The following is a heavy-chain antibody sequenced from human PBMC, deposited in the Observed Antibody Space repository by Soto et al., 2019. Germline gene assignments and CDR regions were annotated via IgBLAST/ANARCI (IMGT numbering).Heavy chain of an antibody. CDR3: ARGPQDSYGMDV. Sequence: QVQLVQSGAEVKKPGASVKVSCKASGYSFSDYTMHWVRRAPGQPPEWMARINTGTASTEYSQKFQGRVTITMDTSATTAYMDLSSLRSEDTAVYYCARGPQDSYGMDVWGKGTTVTVST. V-gene: IGHV1-3*04. J-gene: IGHJ6*04. CDR1: GYSFSDYT. CDR2: INTGTAST.